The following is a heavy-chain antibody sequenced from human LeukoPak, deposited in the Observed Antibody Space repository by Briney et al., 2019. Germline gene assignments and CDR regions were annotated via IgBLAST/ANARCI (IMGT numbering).Heavy chain of an antibody. CDR2: INHSGGS. CDR3: AVEDY. J-gene: IGHJ4*02. Sequence: PSETLSLTCAVYGGSFSGYYWSWVRQPPGKGLEWIGEINHSGGSNYNPSLKSRVPISVDTSNNQFSLKLSSVTAADTAVYYCAVEDYWGQGTLVTVSS. CDR1: GGSFSGYY. V-gene: IGHV4-34*01.